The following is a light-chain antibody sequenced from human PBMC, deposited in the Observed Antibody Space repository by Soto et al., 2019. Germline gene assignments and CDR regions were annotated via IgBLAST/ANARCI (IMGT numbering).Light chain of an antibody. J-gene: IGLJ2*01. CDR2: EDN. CDR1: GVSIASNY. Sequence: NFMLTQPHSVSESPGKTITISCTGSGVSIASNYVQWYQQRPGSAPTTVIYEDNQRPSGVPDRFAGSIDTSSNSASLPISGLQTEDEADYYCQSYDANNRGVFGGGTKLTVL. CDR3: QSYDANNRGV. V-gene: IGLV6-57*02.